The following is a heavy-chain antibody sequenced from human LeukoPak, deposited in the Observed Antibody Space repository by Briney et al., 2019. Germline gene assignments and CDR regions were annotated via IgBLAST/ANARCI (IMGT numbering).Heavy chain of an antibody. D-gene: IGHD2-2*01. Sequence: GGSLRLSCAASGFTFSSYAMHWVRQAPGKGLEWVAVISYDGSNKYYADSVKGRFTISRDNSKNTLYLQMNSLRAEDTAVYYCAKSIVVVPTYFDYWGQGTLVTVSS. CDR1: GFTFSSYA. V-gene: IGHV3-30-3*02. CDR2: ISYDGSNK. J-gene: IGHJ4*02. CDR3: AKSIVVVPTYFDY.